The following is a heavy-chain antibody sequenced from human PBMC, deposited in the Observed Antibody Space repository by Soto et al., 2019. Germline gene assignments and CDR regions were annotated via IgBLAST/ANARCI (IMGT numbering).Heavy chain of an antibody. CDR2: ISGGGGST. CDR1: GFTFSRYA. D-gene: IGHD3-10*01. J-gene: IGHJ4*02. Sequence: PGVSLRLSCAASGFTFSRYAMSWARQASGKGLEWVSGISGGGGSTYYADSVKGRFTISRDNSKNTLYLQMNSLRAEDTAVYYCARDQYYGSGSLDYWGQGTLVTVSS. CDR3: ARDQYYGSGSLDY. V-gene: IGHV3-23*01.